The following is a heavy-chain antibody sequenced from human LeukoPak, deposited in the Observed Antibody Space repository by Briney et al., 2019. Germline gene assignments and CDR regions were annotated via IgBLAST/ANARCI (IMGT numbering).Heavy chain of an antibody. Sequence: ASVKVSCKASGYTFTGYYMHWVRQAPGQGLEWMGWINPKSGGTNYAQKFQGRVTMTRDTSISTAYMELSRLRSDDTAVYYCARSAYYDFWSGYIDCWGQGTLVTVSS. CDR1: GYTFTGYY. D-gene: IGHD3-3*01. CDR2: INPKSGGT. CDR3: ARSAYYDFWSGYIDC. V-gene: IGHV1-2*02. J-gene: IGHJ4*02.